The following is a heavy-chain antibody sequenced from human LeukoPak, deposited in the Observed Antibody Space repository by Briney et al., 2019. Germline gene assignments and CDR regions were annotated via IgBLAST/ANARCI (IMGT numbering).Heavy chain of an antibody. CDR2: IRSKAYGGTT. D-gene: IGHD6-19*01. J-gene: IGHJ4*02. V-gene: IGHV3-49*03. CDR3: TRDTKQWLRY. Sequence: GGSLRLSCAASGFTFSSYWMSWFRQAPGKGLEWVGFIRSKAYGGTTEYAASVKGRFTISRDDSKSIAYLQMNSLKTEDTAVYYCTRDTKQWLRYWGQGTLVTVSS. CDR1: GFTFSSYW.